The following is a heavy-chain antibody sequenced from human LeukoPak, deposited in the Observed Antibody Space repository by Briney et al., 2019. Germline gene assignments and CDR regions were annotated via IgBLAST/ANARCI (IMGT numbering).Heavy chain of an antibody. CDR1: GGSISSYY. V-gene: IGHV4-4*07. D-gene: IGHD3-9*01. J-gene: IGHJ4*02. Sequence: SETLSLTCTVSGGSISSYYWSWIRQPAGKGLEWIGRIYTSGSTNYNPSLKSRVTMSVDTSKNQFSLKLSSVTAADTAVYYCARDVAAGAGYFPKQYFDYWGQGTLVTVSS. CDR2: IYTSGST. CDR3: ARDVAAGAGYFPKQYFDY.